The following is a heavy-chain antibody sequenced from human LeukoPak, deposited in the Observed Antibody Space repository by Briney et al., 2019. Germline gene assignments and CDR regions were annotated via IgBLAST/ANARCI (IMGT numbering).Heavy chain of an antibody. Sequence: GASVKVSCKSSGYTFTSYDINGLRQATGQGLEWMGWMNPNSCNTRYAQKFQGRVTMTRNTSISTAYMELSSLRSEDTAVYYCARGHSERKLRYHCSGGSCQSYYFDYWGQGTLVTVSS. CDR2: MNPNSCNT. J-gene: IGHJ4*02. D-gene: IGHD2-15*01. V-gene: IGHV1-8*01. CDR1: GYTFTSYD. CDR3: ARGHSERKLRYHCSGGSCQSYYFDY.